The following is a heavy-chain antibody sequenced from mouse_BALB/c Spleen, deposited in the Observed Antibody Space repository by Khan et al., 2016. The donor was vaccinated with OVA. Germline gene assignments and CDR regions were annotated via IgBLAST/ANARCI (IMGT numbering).Heavy chain of an antibody. V-gene: IGHV2-6-4*01. J-gene: IGHJ4*01. Sequence: QVQLKQSGPGLVAPSQSLPITCTVSGFSLSRYNIHWVRQPPGKGLEWLGMVWGGGGTDYNSTLKSRLSISKDNSKSQVFLKMNSLQTDDTAMYYCARAYYRYDGYYAMDYWGQGTLVSVST. D-gene: IGHD2-14*01. CDR1: GFSLSRYN. CDR3: ARAYYRYDGYYAMDY. CDR2: VWGGGGT.